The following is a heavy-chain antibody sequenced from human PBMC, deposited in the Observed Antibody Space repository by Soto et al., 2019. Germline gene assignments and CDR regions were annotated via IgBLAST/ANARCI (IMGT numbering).Heavy chain of an antibody. J-gene: IGHJ6*02. V-gene: IGHV3-9*01. D-gene: IGHD5-12*01. Sequence: GGSLRLSCAASGVTFDDYAMHWVRQAPGKGPEWVSGINWDSSSTGYADSVKGRFTISRDNAKNSLYLQMNSLRAEDTAVYYCARDPARWLQSRYYYGMDVWGHGTTVTVSS. CDR2: INWDSSST. CDR3: ARDPARWLQSRYYYGMDV. CDR1: GVTFDDYA.